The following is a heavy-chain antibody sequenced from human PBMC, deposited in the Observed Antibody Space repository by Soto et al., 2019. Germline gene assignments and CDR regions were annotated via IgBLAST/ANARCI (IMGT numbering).Heavy chain of an antibody. CDR3: ARDGSTVTTNYHYAMDV. V-gene: IGHV3-48*03. D-gene: IGHD4-17*01. Sequence: EVQLVESGGGLVQPGGSLILSCAASGFTFSTYYMNWVRQAPGKGLEWVSYIHSGGSRIYYADSVKGRFTISRDNAKNSLSLQMNSLRAEDTAVYYCARDGSTVTTNYHYAMDVWGQGTTVTVSS. J-gene: IGHJ6*02. CDR1: GFTFSTYY. CDR2: IHSGGSRI.